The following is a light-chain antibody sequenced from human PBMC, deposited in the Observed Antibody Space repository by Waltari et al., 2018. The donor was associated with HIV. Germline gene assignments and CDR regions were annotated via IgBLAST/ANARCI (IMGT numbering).Light chain of an antibody. J-gene: IGLJ2*01. Sequence: QSALTQPASVSGSPGQSITISCTGTSSDVGSYYLVSWYQQHPGKAPKLMIYEVSKRPTGVFKHFSGCKCGSRASLTISGLKAEDEADYYGCSYASSSTFVVVGGGTKLTV. CDR2: EVS. CDR3: CSYASSSTFVV. V-gene: IGLV2-23*02. CDR1: SSDVGSYYL.